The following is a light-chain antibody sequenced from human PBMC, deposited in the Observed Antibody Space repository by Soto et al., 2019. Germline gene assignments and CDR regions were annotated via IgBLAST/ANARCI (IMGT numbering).Light chain of an antibody. Sequence: DIQMTQSPSTLSASVGDRVNITCRASQSIRGWLAWYQKKPGKAPKVLIYGASRLPSGVPSRFSGSGSETEFTLTISDLQPDDFETYYCQHSNNYQWTFGQGTKVEIX. V-gene: IGKV1-5*01. CDR1: QSIRGW. J-gene: IGKJ2*02. CDR3: QHSNNYQWT. CDR2: GAS.